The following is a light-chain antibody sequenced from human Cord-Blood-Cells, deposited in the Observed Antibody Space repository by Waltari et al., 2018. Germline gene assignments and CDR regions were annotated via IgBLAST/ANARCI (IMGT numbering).Light chain of an antibody. CDR3: QQYYSTPRT. J-gene: IGKJ1*01. CDR2: WAS. Sequence: DIVMTQSPDSLAVSLGERATINCKSSQSVLYSSNNKNYLAWYQQKPGQPPKLLIYWASTRESVLPDRISGSGSGTDFTLTISSLQAEDVAVYCCQQYYSTPRTFGQGTKVEIK. CDR1: QSVLYSSNNKNY. V-gene: IGKV4-1*01.